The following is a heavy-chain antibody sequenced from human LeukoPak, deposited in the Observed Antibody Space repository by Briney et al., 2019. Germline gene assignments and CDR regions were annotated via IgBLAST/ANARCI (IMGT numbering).Heavy chain of an antibody. Sequence: PSETLSLTCTVSGDSLSSYYWRWIRQSAGEGLEWIGRIYTSVSTHYNPSLKSRVTISVESSKTQFSLKLSSVSAADTAVYYCASGPASHISAGYYTSGAFDMWGQGTMVTVSS. CDR3: ASGPASHISAGYYTSGAFDM. CDR2: IYTSVST. V-gene: IGHV4-4*07. D-gene: IGHD3-9*01. CDR1: GDSLSSYY. J-gene: IGHJ3*02.